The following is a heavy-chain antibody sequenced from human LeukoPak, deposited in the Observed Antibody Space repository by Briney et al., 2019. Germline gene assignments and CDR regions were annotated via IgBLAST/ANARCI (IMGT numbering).Heavy chain of an antibody. CDR2: ISYDGSNK. Sequence: GGSLRLSCAASGFTFSSYGMHWVRQAPGKGLEWVAVISYDGSNKYYADSVKGRFTISRDNSKNTLYLQMNSLRAEDTAVYYCARSGESWIQLLFDYWGQGTLVTVSS. CDR3: ARSGESWIQLLFDY. V-gene: IGHV3-30*03. J-gene: IGHJ4*02. CDR1: GFTFSSYG. D-gene: IGHD5-18*01.